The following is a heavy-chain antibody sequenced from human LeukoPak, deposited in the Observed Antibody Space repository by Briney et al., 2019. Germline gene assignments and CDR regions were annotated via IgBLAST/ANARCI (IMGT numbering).Heavy chain of an antibody. D-gene: IGHD3-9*01. Sequence: ASVKVSCKASGYTFTSYGISWVRQAPGQGLEWMGWISAYNGNTNYAQKLQGRVTMTTDTSTSTAYMELRSLRSDDTAVYYCARGYFDIFHYYYYGMDVWGQGTTVTVSS. J-gene: IGHJ6*02. CDR2: ISAYNGNT. CDR3: ARGYFDIFHYYYYGMDV. V-gene: IGHV1-18*01. CDR1: GYTFTSYG.